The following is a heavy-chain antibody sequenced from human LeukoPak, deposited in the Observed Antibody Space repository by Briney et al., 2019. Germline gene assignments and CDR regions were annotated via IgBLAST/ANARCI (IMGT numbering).Heavy chain of an antibody. CDR2: TIPIFGTA. J-gene: IGHJ4*02. CDR3: ARDKYDSSGCLGY. D-gene: IGHD3-22*01. Sequence: SVKVSCKTSGGTFSSYAISWVRQAPGQGLEWMGGTIPIFGTANYAQKFQGRVTITADKSTSTAYMELSSLRSEDTAVYYCARDKYDSSGCLGYWGQGTLVTVSS. V-gene: IGHV1-69*06. CDR1: GGTFSSYA.